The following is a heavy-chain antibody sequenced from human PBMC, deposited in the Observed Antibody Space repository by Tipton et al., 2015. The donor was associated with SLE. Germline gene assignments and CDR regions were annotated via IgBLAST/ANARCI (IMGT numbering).Heavy chain of an antibody. CDR3: AKGVVLVPAITTSPIWNYMDV. CDR1: GGSVSGGSYY. CDR2: IFSSERT. V-gene: IGHV4-61*02. J-gene: IGHJ6*03. Sequence: TLSLTCTVTGGSVSGGSYYWNWIRQPAGKGLEWIGRIFSSERTNYSPSLKSRVTISVDTSKNQFSLNLRSVTAADTAVYYCAKGVVLVPAITTSPIWNYMDVWGKGTTVTVSS. D-gene: IGHD2-2*01.